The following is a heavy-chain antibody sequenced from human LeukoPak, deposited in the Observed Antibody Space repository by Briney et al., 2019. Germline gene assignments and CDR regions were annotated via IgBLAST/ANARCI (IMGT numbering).Heavy chain of an antibody. CDR1: GFTFSIYA. CDR2: ISASGGRT. V-gene: IGHV3-23*01. D-gene: IGHD3-3*02. J-gene: IGHJ4*02. CDR3: ARIGFAAFTDY. Sequence: GGSLRLSCAASGFTFSIYAMTWVRQAPGKGLEWVSGISASGGRTDYAASVKGRFTMSRDNSKNSLFLQMNSLRAEDTAVYYCARIGFAAFTDYWGQGTLVTVSS.